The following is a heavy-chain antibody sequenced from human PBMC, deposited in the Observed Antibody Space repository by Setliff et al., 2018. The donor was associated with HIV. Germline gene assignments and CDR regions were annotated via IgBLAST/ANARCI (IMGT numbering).Heavy chain of an antibody. Sequence: ASVKVSCKASGYTFTSYGVSWVRQAPGQRLEWMGWINAGNGNTKYSQKFQGRVTITRGTSANIVYMELTSLKSEDMAVYYCARVWPQSIGFDCWGQGTLVTVSS. D-gene: IGHD2-21*01. CDR2: INAGNGNT. CDR3: ARVWPQSIGFDC. CDR1: GYTFTSYG. V-gene: IGHV1-3*01. J-gene: IGHJ4*02.